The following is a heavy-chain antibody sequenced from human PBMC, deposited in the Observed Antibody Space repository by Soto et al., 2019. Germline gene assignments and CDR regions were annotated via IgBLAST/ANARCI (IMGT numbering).Heavy chain of an antibody. J-gene: IGHJ6*02. Sequence: KSLQISCKGSGYSFTSYWISWVRQMTGKGLEWIGMIDPSDSYTNYRPSFQGHVTISADKSISTAYLQRRGLKASDTAMYYCARLPTIVVVPASLCYYYGKDVWGQWNTVSVSS. D-gene: IGHD2-2*01. CDR3: ARLPTIVVVPASLCYYYGKDV. V-gene: IGHV5-10-1*01. CDR1: GYSFTSYW. CDR2: IDPSDSYT.